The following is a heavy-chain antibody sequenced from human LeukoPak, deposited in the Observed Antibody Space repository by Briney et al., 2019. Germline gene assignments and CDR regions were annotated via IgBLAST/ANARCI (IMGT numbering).Heavy chain of an antibody. Sequence: SETLSLTCTVSGGSISNSSSYWGWIRQPPGKGLEWIGSIYYSGSTYYNPSLKSRVTISVDTSKNQFSLKLSSVTAADTAVFYCARRPAGDCFDYWGQGTLVTVSS. J-gene: IGHJ4*02. CDR1: GGSISNSSSY. CDR2: IYYSGST. D-gene: IGHD2-8*02. V-gene: IGHV4-39*01. CDR3: ARRPAGDCFDY.